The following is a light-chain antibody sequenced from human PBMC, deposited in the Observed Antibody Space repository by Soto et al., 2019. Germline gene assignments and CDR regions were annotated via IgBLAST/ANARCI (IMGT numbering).Light chain of an antibody. Sequence: EIVLTQSPGTLSLSPGERATLSCRASQSVSSSYLAWFQQKPGQAPRLLIYGASGRATGFPVRFSGSGSGTDFALTISRLEPEDFAVYYCLQYGSSPLFTFGPGTKVDIK. J-gene: IGKJ3*01. CDR3: LQYGSSPLFT. V-gene: IGKV3-20*01. CDR1: QSVSSSY. CDR2: GAS.